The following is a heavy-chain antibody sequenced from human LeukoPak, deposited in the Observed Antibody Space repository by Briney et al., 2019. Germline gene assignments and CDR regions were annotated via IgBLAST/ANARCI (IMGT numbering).Heavy chain of an antibody. V-gene: IGHV3-66*01. D-gene: IGHD3-16*01. CDR2: IYSGGST. J-gene: IGHJ4*02. CDR1: GFTVSSNY. CDR3: AKTPFGGVIDY. Sequence: GGSLRLSCAASGFTVSSNYMNWVRQAPGKGLEWVSVIYSGGSTYYADSVKGRFTISRDNSKNTLYLQMNSLRAEDTAVYYCAKTPFGGVIDYWGQGTLVTVSS.